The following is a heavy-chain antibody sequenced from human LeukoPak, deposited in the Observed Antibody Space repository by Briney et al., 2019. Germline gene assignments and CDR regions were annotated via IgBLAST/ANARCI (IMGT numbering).Heavy chain of an antibody. Sequence: GGSPRLSCAASGFTFSSYWMHWVRQDPGKGLVWVSHINNDGSITNYADSVKGRFTISRDNAKNSLYLQMNSLRAEDTALYYCAKDSVLRYFDWLLSLTSDAFDIWGQGTMVTVSS. CDR2: INNDGSIT. CDR1: GFTFSSYW. V-gene: IGHV3-74*01. CDR3: AKDSVLRYFDWLLSLTSDAFDI. D-gene: IGHD3-9*01. J-gene: IGHJ3*02.